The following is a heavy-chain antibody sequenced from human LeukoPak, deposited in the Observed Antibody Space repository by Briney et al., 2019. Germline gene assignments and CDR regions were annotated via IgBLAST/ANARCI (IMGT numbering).Heavy chain of an antibody. V-gene: IGHV3-48*02. J-gene: IGHJ4*02. CDR1: GFTFSSYT. CDR3: AREGGFDC. D-gene: IGHD2-15*01. Sequence: SGGSLRLSCAASGFTFSSYTMNWVRQAPGKGLEWVSYISGGSSTIYYADSEKGRFTISRDNAKNSLYLQMSSLSDEDTAVYYCAREGGFDCWGQGTLVTVSS. CDR2: ISGGSSTI.